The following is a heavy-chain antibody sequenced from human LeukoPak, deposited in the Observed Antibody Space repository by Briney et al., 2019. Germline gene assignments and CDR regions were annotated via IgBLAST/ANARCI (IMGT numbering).Heavy chain of an antibody. CDR2: INPNSGGT. CDR1: GYTFTSYY. CDR3: ARGAVDTAMVCDY. J-gene: IGHJ4*02. Sequence: GASVKVSCKASGYTFTSYYMHWVRQAPGQGLEWMGWINPNSGGTNYAQKFQGRVTMTRDTSISTAYMELSRLRSDDTAVYYCARGAVDTAMVCDYWGQGTLVTVSS. D-gene: IGHD5-18*01. V-gene: IGHV1-2*02.